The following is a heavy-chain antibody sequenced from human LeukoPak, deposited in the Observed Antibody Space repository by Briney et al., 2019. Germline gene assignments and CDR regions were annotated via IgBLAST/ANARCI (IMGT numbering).Heavy chain of an antibody. CDR3: ARVAPKTTYYYDSSGYFGSGYFDY. CDR2: INPSGGST. J-gene: IGHJ4*02. CDR1: GYTFTNYY. V-gene: IGHV1-46*01. D-gene: IGHD3-22*01. Sequence: GASVKVSCKASGYTFTNYYMHWVRQAPGQGLEWMGIINPSGGSTSYAQNFQGRVTMARDTSTSTVYMELSSLRSEDTAVYYCARVAPKTTYYYDSSGYFGSGYFDYWGQGTLVTVSS.